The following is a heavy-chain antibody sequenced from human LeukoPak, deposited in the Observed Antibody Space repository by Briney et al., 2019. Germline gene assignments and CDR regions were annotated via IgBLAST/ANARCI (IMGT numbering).Heavy chain of an antibody. Sequence: GGSLRLSCAASGFTFSSYGMHWVRQAPGKGLEWVAFIRYDGSNKYYADSVKGRFTISRDNSKNTLYPQMNSLRAEDTAVYYCARDPYGYYDSSGYYSDYWGQGTLVTVSS. J-gene: IGHJ4*02. CDR1: GFTFSSYG. CDR3: ARDPYGYYDSSGYYSDY. D-gene: IGHD3-22*01. V-gene: IGHV3-30*02. CDR2: IRYDGSNK.